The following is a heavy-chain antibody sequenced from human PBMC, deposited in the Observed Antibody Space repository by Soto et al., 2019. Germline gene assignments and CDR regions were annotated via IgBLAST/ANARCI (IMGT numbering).Heavy chain of an antibody. D-gene: IGHD6-13*01. V-gene: IGHV4-34*01. CDR2: INHSGST. Sequence: ASETLSLTCAVYGGSFSGYYWSWIRQPPGKGLEWIGEINHSGSTNYNPSLKSRVTISVDTSKNQFSLKLSSVTAADTAVYYCAREVKSTAAAGITYYYYYMDVWGKGTTLTVSS. CDR3: AREVKSTAAAGITYYYYYMDV. J-gene: IGHJ6*03. CDR1: GGSFSGYY.